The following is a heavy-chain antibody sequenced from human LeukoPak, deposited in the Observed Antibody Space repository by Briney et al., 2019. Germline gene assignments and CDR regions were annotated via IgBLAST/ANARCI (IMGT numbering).Heavy chain of an antibody. D-gene: IGHD3-10*02. Sequence: ASVKVSCKASGGTFSSYAISWVRQAPGQGLEWMGGIIPIFGTANYAQKFQGRVTITADESTSTAYMELSSLRSEDTAVYYCATSLSGVAAGYHYGMDVWGQGTTVTVSS. CDR3: ATSLSGVAAGYHYGMDV. CDR2: IIPIFGTA. CDR1: GGTFSSYA. J-gene: IGHJ6*02. V-gene: IGHV1-69*13.